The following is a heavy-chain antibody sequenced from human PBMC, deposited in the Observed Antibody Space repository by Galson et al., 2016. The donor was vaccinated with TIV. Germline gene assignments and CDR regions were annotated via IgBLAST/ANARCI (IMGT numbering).Heavy chain of an antibody. D-gene: IGHD6-19*01. J-gene: IGHJ4*02. CDR1: GGSISTNSYY. V-gene: IGHV4-39*01. CDR3: ARYISGWYHYFDF. Sequence: ETLSLTCTVSGGSISTNSYYWGWIRQSPGKGLEWIGSIYHGGSTYYNPSLKSRVTISVDTSKNQFSLKLSSVTAADPAVYYCARYISGWYHYFDFWGQGTLITVSS. CDR2: IYHGGST.